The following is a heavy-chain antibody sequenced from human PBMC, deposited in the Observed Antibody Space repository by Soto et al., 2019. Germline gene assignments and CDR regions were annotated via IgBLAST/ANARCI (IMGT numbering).Heavy chain of an antibody. CDR1: GYTFTSYY. V-gene: IGHV1-46*01. J-gene: IGHJ6*03. CDR3: ARDLTTVIQAPYYYYYYMDV. CDR2: INPSGGST. Sequence: ASVKVSCKASGYTFTSYYMHWVRQAPGQGLEWMGIINPSGGSTIYAQKLQGRVTMTTDTSTSTAYMELRSLRSDDTAVYYCARDLTTVIQAPYYYYYYMDVWGKGTTVTVSS. D-gene: IGHD4-17*01.